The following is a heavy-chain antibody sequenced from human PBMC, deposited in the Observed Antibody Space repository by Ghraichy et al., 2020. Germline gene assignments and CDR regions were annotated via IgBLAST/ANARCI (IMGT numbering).Heavy chain of an antibody. D-gene: IGHD6-25*01. J-gene: IGHJ5*02. V-gene: IGHV4-34*01. CDR1: GESHSVFY. CDR2: INHSGTT. CDR3: AGGSSAWDRFDP. Sequence: ESLNISCAVYGESHSVFYCSWIRHLPGKGLEWIGEINHSGTTYYNPSLKSRVTISVDTSKNHFSLKLNSVTAADTAVYYCAGGSSAWDRFDPWGQGTLVTVSS.